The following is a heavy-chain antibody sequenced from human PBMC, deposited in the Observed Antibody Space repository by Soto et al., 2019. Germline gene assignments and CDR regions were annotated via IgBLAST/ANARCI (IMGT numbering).Heavy chain of an antibody. D-gene: IGHD6-13*01. V-gene: IGHV4-4*07. Sequence: VQLQESGPGLVKPSETLSLICTVSGGSISSDYLSWIRQPAGKGLEWIGRVYTSGYSNSNPSLKSRVTMSVDTSKKQFSLNLSSVTAADTAVYYCAREPTTAGTVNWFEPWGQGTLVNVSS. CDR1: GGSISSDY. CDR3: AREPTTAGTVNWFEP. CDR2: VYTSGYS. J-gene: IGHJ5*02.